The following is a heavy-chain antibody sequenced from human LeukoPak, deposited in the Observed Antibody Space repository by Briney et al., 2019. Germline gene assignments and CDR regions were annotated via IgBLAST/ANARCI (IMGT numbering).Heavy chain of an antibody. CDR3: ATYRQVLLPFES. CDR2: ISYDGSNK. V-gene: IGHV3-30*04. CDR1: GFTFSIYT. D-gene: IGHD5-18*01. J-gene: IGHJ4*02. Sequence: GGSLRLSCAASGFTFSIYTIHWVRQAPGKGLEWVTLISYDGSNKYYADSVRGRFTISRDNSKSILSLQMNSLRAEDTAIYYCATYRQVLLPFESWGQGTLVTVSS.